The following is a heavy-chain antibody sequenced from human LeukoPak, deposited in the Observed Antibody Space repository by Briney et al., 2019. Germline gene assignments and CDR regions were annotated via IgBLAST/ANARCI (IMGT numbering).Heavy chain of an antibody. CDR1: GGSISGYY. D-gene: IGHD5-18*01. CDR3: AREGTAMATDY. CDR2: IYYSGST. Sequence: PSETLSLTCTVSGGSISGYYWSWIRQPPGKGLEWIGYIYYSGSTNYNPSLKSRVTISVDTSKNQFSLKLSSVTAADTAVYYCAREGTAMATDYWGQGTLVTVSS. J-gene: IGHJ4*02. V-gene: IGHV4-59*12.